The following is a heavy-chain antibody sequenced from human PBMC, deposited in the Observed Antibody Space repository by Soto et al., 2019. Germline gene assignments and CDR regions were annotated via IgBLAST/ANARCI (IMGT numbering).Heavy chain of an antibody. Sequence: QVQLVQSGAEVKKPGSSVKVSCKASGGTFSSYAISWVRQAPGQGREWMGGIIPIFGTANYAQKFQGSVTIPADESTSTAYMELSSVRSEDTAVYYCASPPYYDFWSGYSPHDAFDIWGQGTMVTVYS. CDR1: GGTFSSYA. D-gene: IGHD3-3*01. CDR3: ASPPYYDFWSGYSPHDAFDI. J-gene: IGHJ3*02. V-gene: IGHV1-69*01. CDR2: IIPIFGTA.